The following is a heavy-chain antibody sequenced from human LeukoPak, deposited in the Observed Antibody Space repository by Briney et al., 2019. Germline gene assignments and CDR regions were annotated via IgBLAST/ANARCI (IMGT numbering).Heavy chain of an antibody. CDR1: GFTFSGYA. V-gene: IGHV3-23*01. Sequence: GGSLRLSCEASGFTFSGYAMNWVRQAPGKELEWVSETSESGDRTLYAASVKRRFTISRDNSKTTVYLQMNSLSAEDTAIYYCASRDPCSGDICYGLGYWGQGTPVTVSS. CDR2: TSESGDRT. J-gene: IGHJ4*02. CDR3: ASRDPCSGDICYGLGY. D-gene: IGHD2-15*01.